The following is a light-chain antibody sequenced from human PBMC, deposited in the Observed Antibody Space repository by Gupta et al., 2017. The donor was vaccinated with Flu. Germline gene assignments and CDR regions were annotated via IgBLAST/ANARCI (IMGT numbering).Light chain of an antibody. CDR1: KLGSKS. V-gene: IGLV3-21*03. CDR3: HVWDSSSDHGV. J-gene: IGLJ3*02. CDR2: DDS. Sequence: GKTDRRTGGGNKLGSKSVSWYQHTPGQAPVLIVYDDSNRPSGIPERFSGSKSETTATLTISRVEAGDEADYYCHVWDSSSDHGVFGGGTKLTVL.